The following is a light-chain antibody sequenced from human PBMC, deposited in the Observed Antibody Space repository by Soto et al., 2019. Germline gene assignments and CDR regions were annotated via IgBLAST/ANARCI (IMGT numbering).Light chain of an antibody. J-gene: IGKJ5*01. Sequence: EIVLTQSPATLSLDPGEGVTLSSRASQRVGSYLAWYQQKLGQPHRCLIYEPSKRPTGIPASFSGSGSGTVFTLTINSLEPEDFGVYDCQQRNYWPITFGQGTRLEIK. V-gene: IGKV3-11*01. CDR3: QQRNYWPIT. CDR1: QRVGSY. CDR2: EPS.